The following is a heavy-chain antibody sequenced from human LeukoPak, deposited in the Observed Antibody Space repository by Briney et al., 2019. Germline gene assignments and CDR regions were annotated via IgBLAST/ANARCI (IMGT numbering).Heavy chain of an antibody. CDR1: GFTFSSYG. V-gene: IGHV3-33*01. Sequence: GGSLRLSCAASGFTFSSYGMHWVRQAPGKGLGWVAVIWYDGSNKYYADSVKGRFTISRDNSKNTLYLQMNSLRAEDTAVYYCARSYSSSWYPANAFDIWGQGTMVTVSS. J-gene: IGHJ3*02. D-gene: IGHD6-13*01. CDR3: ARSYSSSWYPANAFDI. CDR2: IWYDGSNK.